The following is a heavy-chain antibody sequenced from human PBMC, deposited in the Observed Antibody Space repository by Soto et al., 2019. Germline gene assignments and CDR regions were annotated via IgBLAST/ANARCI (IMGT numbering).Heavy chain of an antibody. V-gene: IGHV3-9*01. D-gene: IGHD2-15*01. Sequence: EVHLVESGGGLVQPGRSLRLSCAASGFTFDDYAMHWVRQAPGKGLEWVSGISWNSGSIGYADSVKGRFTISRDNAKNSLYLQMNSLRAEDTALYYCAKDINCSGGSCYSGLVYWGQGTLVTVSS. CDR2: ISWNSGSI. CDR3: AKDINCSGGSCYSGLVY. CDR1: GFTFDDYA. J-gene: IGHJ4*02.